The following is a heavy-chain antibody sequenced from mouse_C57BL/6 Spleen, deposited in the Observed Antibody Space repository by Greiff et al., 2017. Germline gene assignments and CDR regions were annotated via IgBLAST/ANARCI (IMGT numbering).Heavy chain of an antibody. Sequence: VQLQQPGAELVKPGASVKMSCKASGYTFTSYWITWVKQRPGQGLEWIGDIYPGSGSTNYNEKFKSKATLTVDTSSSTAYMQLSSLTSEDSAVYYCARGYSNYEYFDYWGQGTTLTVAS. J-gene: IGHJ2*01. CDR3: ARGYSNYEYFDY. V-gene: IGHV1-55*01. CDR1: GYTFTSYW. D-gene: IGHD2-5*01. CDR2: IYPGSGST.